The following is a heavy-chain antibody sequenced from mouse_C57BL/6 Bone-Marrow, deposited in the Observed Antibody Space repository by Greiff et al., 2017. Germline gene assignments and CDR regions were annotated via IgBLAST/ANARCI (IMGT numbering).Heavy chain of an antibody. D-gene: IGHD1-1*01. J-gene: IGHJ1*03. CDR1: GFTFSSYA. CDR2: ISDGGSYT. Sequence: EVQRVESGGGLVKPGGSLRLSCAASGFTFSSYAMSWVRQTPEKRLEWVATISDGGSYTYYPDNVTGRFAISSDNAKNNLYLQMSHLKSEDTAMYYCARDWTVGALYWYFDVWGTGTTVTVSS. V-gene: IGHV5-4*01. CDR3: ARDWTVGALYWYFDV.